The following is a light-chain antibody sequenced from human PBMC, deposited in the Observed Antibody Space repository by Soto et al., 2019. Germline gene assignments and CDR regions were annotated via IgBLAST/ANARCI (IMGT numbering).Light chain of an antibody. V-gene: IGKV1-5*01. Sequence: DIQMTQSPSTLSASVGDRVTTTCRASQSISSWLAWYQQKPGKAPKLLIYDASSLESGVPSRLSGSGSGTEFTLTISSLQPDDFATYYCQQYNSYSLTFGGGTKVDIK. J-gene: IGKJ4*01. CDR1: QSISSW. CDR3: QQYNSYSLT. CDR2: DAS.